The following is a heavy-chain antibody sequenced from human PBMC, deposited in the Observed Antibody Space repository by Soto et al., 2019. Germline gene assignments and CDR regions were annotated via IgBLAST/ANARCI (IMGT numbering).Heavy chain of an antibody. CDR3: AGFGELLDYYYGMDV. Sequence: SETLSLTCTVSGGSISSYYWSWVRQPPGKGLEWIGYIYYSGSTNYNPSLKSRVTISVDTSKNQFSLKLSSVTAADTAVYYCAGFGELLDYYYGMDVWGQGTTVT. CDR2: IYYSGST. CDR1: GGSISSYY. J-gene: IGHJ6*02. D-gene: IGHD3-10*01. V-gene: IGHV4-59*01.